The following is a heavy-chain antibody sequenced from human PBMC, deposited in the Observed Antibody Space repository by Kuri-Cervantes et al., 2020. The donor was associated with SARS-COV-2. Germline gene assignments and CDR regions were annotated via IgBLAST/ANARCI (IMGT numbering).Heavy chain of an antibody. CDR1: GFTFSSYG. V-gene: IGHV3-33*01. CDR3: ARDVSRIAAALVPDY. D-gene: IGHD6-13*01. CDR2: IWYDGSNK. J-gene: IGHJ4*02. Sequence: LSLTCAASGFTFSSYGMHWVRQAPGKGLEWVVVIWYDGSNKYYADSVKGRFTISRDNSKNTLYLQMNSLRAEDTAVYYCARDVSRIAAALVPDYWGQGTLVTVSS.